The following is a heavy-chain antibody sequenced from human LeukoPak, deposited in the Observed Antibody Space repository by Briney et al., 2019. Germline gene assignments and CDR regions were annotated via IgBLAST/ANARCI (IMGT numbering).Heavy chain of an antibody. J-gene: IGHJ4*02. CDR3: ARQTTIFGQIDY. CDR2: IYANGST. CDR1: GGSIRSSY. V-gene: IGHV4-4*09. Sequence: SETLSLTCSVSGGSIRSSYWSWIRQPPGKGLEWIGYIYANGSTNFNPSLKSRITLAVDTSKNQFSLKLSSVTAADTAVYYCARQTTIFGQIDYWGQGTLVTVSS. D-gene: IGHD3-3*01.